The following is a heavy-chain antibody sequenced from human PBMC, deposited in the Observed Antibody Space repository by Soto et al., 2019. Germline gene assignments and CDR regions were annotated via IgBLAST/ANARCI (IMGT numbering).Heavy chain of an antibody. CDR2: INAANGYT. J-gene: IGHJ4*02. V-gene: IGHV1-3*01. D-gene: IGHD6-19*01. Sequence: QVQLVQSGAEVKKPGASVKVSCKASGYTFTNYGFHWVRQAPGQRLEWMGWINAANGYTKYSQKFQGRVTITRDTSASIAYMELSSLRSEDTAVYYCARGIAVAGNYWGQGTLVTVSS. CDR3: ARGIAVAGNY. CDR1: GYTFTNYG.